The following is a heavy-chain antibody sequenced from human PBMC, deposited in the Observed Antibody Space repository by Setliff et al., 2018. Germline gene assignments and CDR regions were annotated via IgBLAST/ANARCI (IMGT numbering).Heavy chain of an antibody. J-gene: IGHJ3*02. D-gene: IGHD2-15*01. CDR1: GDSISSSSYY. CDR2: INYSGIT. CDR3: ARLPGYCNGGNCYGYYTFDI. Sequence: LSLTCSVSGDSISSSSYYWGWIRQPPGKGLEWIGSINYSGITYYSPSLKSRVIVSVDTSKDQFSLKLSSVTAADTAVYYCARLPGYCNGGNCYGYYTFDIWGQGTMVTVS. V-gene: IGHV4-39*01.